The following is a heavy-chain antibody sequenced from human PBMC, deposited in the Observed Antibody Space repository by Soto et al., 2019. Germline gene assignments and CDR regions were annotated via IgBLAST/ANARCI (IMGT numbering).Heavy chain of an antibody. CDR1: GFTLTNSA. CDR2: IVVGSGHT. CDR3: VATTWMQASHYAMDV. J-gene: IGHJ6*02. Sequence: HMQLVQSGPEVRKPGTSVKVSCKASGFTLTNSAMQWVRQARGQRLEWIGWIVVGSGHTNYAQKFQKRVTITRDMSTSTTYVELSSLTSEDTAVYYCVATTWMQASHYAMDVWGQGTTVTVSS. D-gene: IGHD5-18*01. V-gene: IGHV1-58*02.